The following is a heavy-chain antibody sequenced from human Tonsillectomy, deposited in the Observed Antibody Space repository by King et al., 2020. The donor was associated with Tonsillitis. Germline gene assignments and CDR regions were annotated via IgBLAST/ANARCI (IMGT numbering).Heavy chain of an antibody. CDR3: ATLSRHNSYDGFDS. CDR1: EYTFTNYW. D-gene: IGHD3-16*01. J-gene: IGHJ4*02. Sequence: QLVQSGAEVKKPGESLKISCKGSEYTFTNYWIGWVRQMSGKGLEWMGLVYPGDSDTKYSPSFQGQVTISADKSISTAYLQWSSLTASDTAMYYCATLSRHNSYDGFDSWGQGTLVTVSS. V-gene: IGHV5-51*01. CDR2: VYPGDSDT.